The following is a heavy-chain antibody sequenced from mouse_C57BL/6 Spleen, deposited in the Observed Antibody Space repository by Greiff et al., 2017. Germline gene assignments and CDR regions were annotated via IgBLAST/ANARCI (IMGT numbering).Heavy chain of an antibody. Sequence: QVQLQQSGAELVKPGASVKLSCTASGYTFTEYTIHWVKQRPGQGLEWIGWFYPGSGSIKYNEKFKDKATLTADKSSSTVYMELSRLTSEDSAVYFCARDEDGVTAVVEGFAYWGQGTLVTVSA. J-gene: IGHJ3*01. D-gene: IGHD1-1*01. CDR3: ARDEDGVTAVVEGFAY. CDR2: FYPGSGSI. V-gene: IGHV1-62-2*01. CDR1: GYTFTEYT.